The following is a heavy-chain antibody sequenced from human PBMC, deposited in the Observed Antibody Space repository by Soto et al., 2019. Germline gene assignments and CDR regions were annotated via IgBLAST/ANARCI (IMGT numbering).Heavy chain of an antibody. CDR2: SIPIFGAV. J-gene: IGHJ4*02. CDR3: ARGPATDYGDYFHFDC. Sequence: QVQLVQSGAEVKKPGSSVKVSCKASGGTPRKHVIAWVRQAPGQGLEWMGGSIPIFGAVNYGQKFQDRVTITADDSTSTAYMELSSLRSDDTAVYYCARGPATDYGDYFHFDCWGQGTLVTVSS. CDR1: GGTPRKHV. D-gene: IGHD4-17*01. V-gene: IGHV1-69*12.